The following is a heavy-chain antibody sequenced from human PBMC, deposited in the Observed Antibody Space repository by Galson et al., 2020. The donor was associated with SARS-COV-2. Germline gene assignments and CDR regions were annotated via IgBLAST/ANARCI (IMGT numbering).Heavy chain of an antibody. CDR3: AKELSQWELLRGADY. J-gene: IGHJ4*02. CDR1: GFAFRNYA. D-gene: IGHD1-26*01. CDR2: ISSSGGRT. Sequence: GGSLRLSCAASGFAFRNYAMTWVRQAPGKGLEWVSGISSSGGRTYYADSVKGRFTISRDNSKNMLYLQMNGLRAEDTAIYYCAKELSQWELLRGADYWGQGTLVTVSS. V-gene: IGHV3-23*01.